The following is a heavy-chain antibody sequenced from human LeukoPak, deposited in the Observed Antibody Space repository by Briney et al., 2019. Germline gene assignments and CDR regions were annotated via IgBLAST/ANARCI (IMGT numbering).Heavy chain of an antibody. J-gene: IGHJ5*02. V-gene: IGHV3-21*01. CDR2: ISSSSSYI. CDR1: GFTFSSYS. D-gene: IGHD6-19*01. CDR3: ARSHPSSGWIPS. Sequence: PGGSLRLSCAASGFTFSSYSMNWVRQAPGKGLEWVSSISSSSSYIYYADSVKGRFTISRDNAKNSLYLQMNSLRAEDTAVYYCARSHPSSGWIPSWGQGTLVTVSS.